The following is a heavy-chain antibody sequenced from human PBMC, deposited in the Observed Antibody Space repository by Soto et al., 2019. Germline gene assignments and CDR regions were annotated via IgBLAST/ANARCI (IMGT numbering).Heavy chain of an antibody. D-gene: IGHD3-3*01. CDR2: LSGSGYQT. CDR3: AKDRLTVFGVVVTFED. V-gene: IGHV3-23*01. J-gene: IGHJ4*02. Sequence: EVQLLESGGGLVQPGGSPRLSCATDGFTFDSYAMHWVRQAQGKGLEWVSSLSGSGYQTYYADSVKGRLTISRDRSKNTVYLQMKSLRAEDTAVYFCAKDRLTVFGVVVTFEDWGRGTLVTVAS. CDR1: GFTFDSYA.